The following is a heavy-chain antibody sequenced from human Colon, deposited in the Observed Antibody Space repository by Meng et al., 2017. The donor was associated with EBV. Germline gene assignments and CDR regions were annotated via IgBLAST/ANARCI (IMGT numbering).Heavy chain of an antibody. CDR2: IYHSGST. Sequence: QEQLMVSRPLLVMASGPLAIPCACSGGHICSFVGWTWVRLSPGTGLEWIGEIYHSGSTNYNPSLKSRVTISVDKSMNQFSMKLTSVTAADTAVYYCARGGYYSFDYWGQRTLVTVSS. D-gene: IGHD5-18*01. CDR1: GGHICSFVG. J-gene: IGHJ4*02. V-gene: IGHV4-4*02. CDR3: ARGGYYSFDY.